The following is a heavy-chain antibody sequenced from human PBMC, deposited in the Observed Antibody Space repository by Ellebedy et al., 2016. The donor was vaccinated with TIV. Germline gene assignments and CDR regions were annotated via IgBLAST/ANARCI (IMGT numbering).Heavy chain of an antibody. D-gene: IGHD5-12*01. Sequence: AASVKVSCKASGYTFTSYGISWVRQAPGQGLEWMGWISAYNGNTNYAQKLQGRVTMTTDTSTSTAYMELSSLRSEDTAVYYCARGAAGDSGYEFHGMDVWGQGTTVTVSS. CDR1: GYTFTSYG. J-gene: IGHJ6*02. V-gene: IGHV1-18*04. CDR2: ISAYNGNT. CDR3: ARGAAGDSGYEFHGMDV.